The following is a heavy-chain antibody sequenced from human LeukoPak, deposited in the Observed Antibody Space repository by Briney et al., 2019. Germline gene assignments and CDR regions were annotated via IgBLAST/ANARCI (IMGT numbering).Heavy chain of an antibody. J-gene: IGHJ4*02. CDR3: ARGWSTAIDY. D-gene: IGHD5-18*01. CDR1: GGSFSGYY. CDR2: INHSGST. V-gene: IGHV4-34*01. Sequence: SETLSLTCAVYGGSFSGYYWSWIRQPPGKGLEWIGEINHSGSTNYNPSIKSRVTISVDTSKNQFSLKLSSVTAADTAVYYCARGWSTAIDYWGQGTLVTVSS.